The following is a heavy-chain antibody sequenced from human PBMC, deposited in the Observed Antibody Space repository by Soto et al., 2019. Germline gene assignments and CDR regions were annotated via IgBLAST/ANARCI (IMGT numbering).Heavy chain of an antibody. Sequence: ASVKVSCTASGYTVTVSEVDGVRQAPGQGLEWMGWINPNSGGTNYAQKFQGRVTMTRDTSISTAYMELSRLRSDDTAVYYCARDPRPDIVLTVYAHRGFDPWGQGTLVTVSS. CDR1: GYTVTVSE. V-gene: IGHV1-2*02. J-gene: IGHJ5*02. CDR3: ARDPRPDIVLTVYAHRGFDP. CDR2: INPNSGGT. D-gene: IGHD2-8*01.